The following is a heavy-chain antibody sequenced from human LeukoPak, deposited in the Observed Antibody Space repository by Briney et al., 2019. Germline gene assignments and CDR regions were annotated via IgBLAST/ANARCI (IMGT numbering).Heavy chain of an antibody. J-gene: IGHJ4*02. CDR2: ISSSGSTI. CDR3: AREAGSSSHPAANTLDY. V-gene: IGHV3-11*04. D-gene: IGHD6-6*01. Sequence: GGSLRLSCAASGFTFSDYYMSWIRQAPGKGLEWVSYISSSGSTIYYADSVKGRFTISRDNAKNSLYLQMNSLRAEDTAVYYCAREAGSSSHPAANTLDYWGQGTLVTVSS. CDR1: GFTFSDYY.